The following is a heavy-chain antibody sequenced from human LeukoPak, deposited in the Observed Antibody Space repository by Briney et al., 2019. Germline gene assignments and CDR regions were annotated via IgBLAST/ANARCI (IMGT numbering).Heavy chain of an antibody. J-gene: IGHJ2*01. V-gene: IGHV1-2*02. CDR1: GYTFTDYY. CDR2: INPGSGGT. Sequence: GASVKVSCKASGYTFTDYYMHWVRQAPGQGLEWMGWINPGSGGTNYAQKFQGRVTMTRDTSISTAYMELSRLTSDDTAMYYCARSWVLRYLDWFSGSWYFDLWGRGTLVTVSS. CDR3: ARSWVLRYLDWFSGSWYFDL. D-gene: IGHD3-9*01.